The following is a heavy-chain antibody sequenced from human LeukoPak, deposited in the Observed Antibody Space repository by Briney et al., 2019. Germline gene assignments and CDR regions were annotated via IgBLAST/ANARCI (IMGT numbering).Heavy chain of an antibody. CDR1: GYTFTAYY. CDR3: ARDLRPSSGWFDP. D-gene: IGHD2-2*01. CDR2: INPNSGGT. V-gene: IGHV1-2*02. Sequence: ASVKVSCKASGYTFTAYYMHWVRQAPGQGLEWMGWINPNSGGTDYAQKFQDRVTMTRDTSISTAYMELSRLRSDDTAVYYCARDLRPSSGWFDPWGQGTLVTVSS. J-gene: IGHJ5*02.